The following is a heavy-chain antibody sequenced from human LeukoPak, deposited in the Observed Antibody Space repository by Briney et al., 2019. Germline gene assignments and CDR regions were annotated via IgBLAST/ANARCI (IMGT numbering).Heavy chain of an antibody. CDR1: GGSISSYY. Sequence: PSETLSLTCTVSGGSISSYYWSWIRQPPGKGLEWIGYIYYSGSTNYNPSLKSRVTISVDTSKNQFSLKLSSVTAADTAVYYCARDRCSSTSCYEIDYWGQGTLVTVSS. V-gene: IGHV4-59*01. D-gene: IGHD2-2*01. CDR2: IYYSGST. CDR3: ARDRCSSTSCYEIDY. J-gene: IGHJ4*02.